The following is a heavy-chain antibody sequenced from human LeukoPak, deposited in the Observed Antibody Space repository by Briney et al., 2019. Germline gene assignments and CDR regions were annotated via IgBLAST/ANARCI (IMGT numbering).Heavy chain of an antibody. CDR1: GGSFSGYY. Sequence: SETLSLTCAVYGGSFSGYYWSWIRQPPGKGLEWIGEINHSGSTNYNPSLKSRVTISVDTSKNQLSLKLSSVTSADTAVYYCARRRITMVRGVIHYYMDVWGKGTSVTISS. CDR2: INHSGST. D-gene: IGHD3-10*01. V-gene: IGHV4-34*01. CDR3: ARRRITMVRGVIHYYMDV. J-gene: IGHJ6*03.